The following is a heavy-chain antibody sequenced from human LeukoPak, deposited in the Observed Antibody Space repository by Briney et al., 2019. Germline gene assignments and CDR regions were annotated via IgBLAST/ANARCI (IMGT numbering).Heavy chain of an antibody. J-gene: IGHJ4*02. CDR3: AAAAGTPAFDY. D-gene: IGHD6-13*01. Sequence: PGGSLRLSCAASGFTFSSYWMHWVRQAPGKGLEWVSSISSSSSYIYYADSVKGRFTISRDNAKNSLYLQMNSLRAEDTAVYYCAAAAGTPAFDYWGQGTLVTVSS. V-gene: IGHV3-21*01. CDR1: GFTFSSYW. CDR2: ISSSSSYI.